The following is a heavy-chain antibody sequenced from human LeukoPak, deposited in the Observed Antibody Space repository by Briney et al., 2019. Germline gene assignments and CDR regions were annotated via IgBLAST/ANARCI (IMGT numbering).Heavy chain of an antibody. CDR3: ARLLAGIWGEYYFDY. D-gene: IGHD6-19*01. V-gene: IGHV4-59*08. CDR2: IYYSGST. J-gene: IGHJ4*02. CDR1: GGSISSYY. Sequence: PETLSLTCTVSGGSISSYYWSWIRQPPGKGLEWIGDIYYSGSTNYNPSLKSRVTISVDTSKNQFSLKLSSVTAADTAVYYCARLLAGIWGEYYFDYWGQGTLVTVSS.